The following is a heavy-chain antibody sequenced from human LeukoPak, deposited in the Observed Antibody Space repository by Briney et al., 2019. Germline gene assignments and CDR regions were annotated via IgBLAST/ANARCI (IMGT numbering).Heavy chain of an antibody. CDR2: IYPGDSDT. CDR3: ARRNFDWSYFDY. V-gene: IGHV5-51*01. D-gene: IGHD3-9*01. Sequence: GESLKISCKGSGDSFSTYWIGWVRQMPGKGLEWMGIIYPGDSDTRYSPSLQGQVTISADKSISTAYLEWSSLKASDTAMYYCARRNFDWSYFDYWGQGTLVTVSS. J-gene: IGHJ4*02. CDR1: GDSFSTYW.